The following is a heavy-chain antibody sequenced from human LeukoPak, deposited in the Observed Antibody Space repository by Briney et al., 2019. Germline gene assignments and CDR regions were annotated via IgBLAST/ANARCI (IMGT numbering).Heavy chain of an antibody. CDR3: ARDYGWNDKAADWFDP. V-gene: IGHV1-2*06. CDR2: INPNGGGT. J-gene: IGHJ5*02. CDR1: GYTFTGYY. Sequence: GASVKVSCKASGYTFTGYYMHWVRQAPGQGLEWMGRINPNGGGTNYAQKFQGRVTMTRDTSISTAYMELSRLRSDDTAVYYCARDYGWNDKAADWFDPWGQGTLVTVSS. D-gene: IGHD1-1*01.